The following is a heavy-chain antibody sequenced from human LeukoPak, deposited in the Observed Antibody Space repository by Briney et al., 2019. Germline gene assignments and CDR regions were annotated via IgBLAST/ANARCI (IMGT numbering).Heavy chain of an antibody. V-gene: IGHV4-38-2*01. J-gene: IGHJ4*02. CDR3: ARAGWIITSGIDY. Sequence: SETLSLTCGVSGYSISRGYYWAWIRQPPGKGLEWIGTIYHIGSTYYNPSLESRVTISVDKSKNEFSLNLNSVTAADTDVYYCARAGWIITSGIDYWGQGALVTVSS. D-gene: IGHD1-20*01. CDR2: IYHIGST. CDR1: GYSISRGYY.